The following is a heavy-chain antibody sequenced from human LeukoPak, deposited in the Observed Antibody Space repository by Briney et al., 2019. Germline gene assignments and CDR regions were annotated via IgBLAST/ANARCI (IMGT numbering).Heavy chain of an antibody. CDR2: INHSGST. D-gene: IGHD2-15*01. CDR3: ARTRIWSLGPVDY. Sequence: SETLSLTCAVYGGSLSGYYWSWIRQPPGKGLEWIGEINHSGSTNYNPSLKSRVTISVDTSKNQFSLKLSSVTAADTAVYYCARTRIWSLGPVDYWGQGTLVTVSS. V-gene: IGHV4-34*01. J-gene: IGHJ4*02. CDR1: GGSLSGYY.